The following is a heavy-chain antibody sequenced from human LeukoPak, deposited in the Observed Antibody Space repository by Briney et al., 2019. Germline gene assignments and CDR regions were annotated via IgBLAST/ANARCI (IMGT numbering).Heavy chain of an antibody. CDR3: ARAIAARRSFLIDY. V-gene: IGHV1-2*02. CDR1: GYTFTGYY. J-gene: IGHJ4*02. CDR2: INPNSGGT. D-gene: IGHD6-6*01. Sequence: GASVKVSCKASGYTFTGYYMHWVRQAPGQGLEGMGWINPNSGGTNYAQKFQGRVTMTRDTPISTAYMELSRLRSDDTAVYYCARAIAARRSFLIDYWGQGTLVTVSS.